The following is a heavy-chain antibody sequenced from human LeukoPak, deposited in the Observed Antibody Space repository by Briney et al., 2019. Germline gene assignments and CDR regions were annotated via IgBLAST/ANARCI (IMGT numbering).Heavy chain of an antibody. CDR3: AYSIGYYDEWFQN. J-gene: IGHJ1*01. CDR2: VYFSGST. CDR1: GGSISSAY. Sequence: KSSETLSLTCAVSGGSISSAYWSWLRQPRGKGLEWVGYVYFSGSTNYNPSLTRRVTISADTSKNHFSLKLTSVTAADTAVYYCAYSIGYYDEWFQNWGQGTLVTVSS. V-gene: IGHV4-59*08. D-gene: IGHD3-22*01.